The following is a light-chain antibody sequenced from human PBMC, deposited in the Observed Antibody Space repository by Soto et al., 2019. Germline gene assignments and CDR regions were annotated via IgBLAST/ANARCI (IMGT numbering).Light chain of an antibody. CDR3: STFTSTNTQV. CDR2: EVS. Sequence: QSALTQPASVSGSPGQSVTISCTGTNSDVGSFRYVSWYQQHPGKAPKLLIFEVSYRPSGVSTRFSGSKSGNTASLTISGLRTEDEADYHCSTFTSTNTQVFGTGTKATVL. J-gene: IGLJ1*01. V-gene: IGLV2-14*01. CDR1: NSDVGSFRY.